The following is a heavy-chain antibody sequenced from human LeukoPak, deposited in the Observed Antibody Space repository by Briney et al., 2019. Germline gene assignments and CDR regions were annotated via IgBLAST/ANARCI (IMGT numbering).Heavy chain of an antibody. CDR1: GFRLSDYW. CDR2: INHDGSEK. D-gene: IGHD2-8*01. V-gene: IGHV3-7*03. Sequence: GGSLRLSCAASGFRLSDYWMSWVSQAPGKGLEWVTNINHDGSEKYYVDSAWGRFTISRDNAKHSLYLEMNSLRAEDTAVYYCARCSNAVCTLGMDVWGQGTTVTVSS. CDR3: ARCSNAVCTLGMDV. J-gene: IGHJ6*02.